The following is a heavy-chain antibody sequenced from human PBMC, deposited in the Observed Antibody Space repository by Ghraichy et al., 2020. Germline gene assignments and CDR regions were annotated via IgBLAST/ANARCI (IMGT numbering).Heavy chain of an antibody. CDR1: GFTFSSYA. J-gene: IGHJ3*02. V-gene: IGHV3-23*01. D-gene: IGHD2-8*01. CDR3: AKETGSRGNGVAVDI. CDR2: ISGSGDTT. Sequence: GGSLRLSCAASGFTFSSYAMSWVRQAPGKGLEWVSAISGSGDTTYSADSVKGRFTISRGNSDNTLYLQMSSLRAEDTAVYYCAKETGSRGNGVAVDIWGHGTMVTVS.